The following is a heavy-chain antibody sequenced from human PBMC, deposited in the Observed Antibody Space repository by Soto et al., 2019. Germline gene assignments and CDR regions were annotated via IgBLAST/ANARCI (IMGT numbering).Heavy chain of an antibody. V-gene: IGHV1-46*01. CDR3: ARESMSAREVDPY. CDR1: GYTFTRYY. Sequence: GASVEVSCKASGYTFTRYYMHWLRQAPGQGLEWMGIINPSGGSTSYAQKFQGRVTMTRDTSTSTVYMELSSLRSEDTAVYYCARESMSAREVDPYWGQGTLVTVSS. J-gene: IGHJ4*02. D-gene: IGHD1-26*01. CDR2: INPSGGST.